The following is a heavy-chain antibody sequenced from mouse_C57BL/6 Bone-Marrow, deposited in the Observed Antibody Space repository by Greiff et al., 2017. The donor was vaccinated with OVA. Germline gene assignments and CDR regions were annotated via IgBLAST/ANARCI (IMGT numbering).Heavy chain of an antibody. Sequence: QFQLQQSGAELVKPGASGKLSCKASGYTFTSYWRPGVKQRPGQGLEWIGMIHPNSGSTNYNEKFKSKATLTVDKSSSTAYMQLSSLTSEDSAVYYCARWVYAMDYWGQGTSVTVSS. V-gene: IGHV1-64*01. J-gene: IGHJ4*01. CDR3: ARWVYAMDY. CDR1: GYTFTSYW. CDR2: IHPNSGST.